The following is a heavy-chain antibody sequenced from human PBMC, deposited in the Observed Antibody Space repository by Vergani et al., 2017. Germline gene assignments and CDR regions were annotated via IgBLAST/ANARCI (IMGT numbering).Heavy chain of an antibody. Sequence: QVQLQESGPGLVKPSETLSLTCTVSGGPISSYYWSWIRQPPGKGLEWIGYIYYSGSTNYNPSLKSRVTISVDTSKNQFSLKLSSVTAADTAVYYCARDCYDFWSGYPSYYYMDVWGKGTTVTVSS. CDR2: IYYSGST. V-gene: IGHV4-59*01. D-gene: IGHD3-3*01. J-gene: IGHJ6*03. CDR1: GGPISSYY. CDR3: ARDCYDFWSGYPSYYYMDV.